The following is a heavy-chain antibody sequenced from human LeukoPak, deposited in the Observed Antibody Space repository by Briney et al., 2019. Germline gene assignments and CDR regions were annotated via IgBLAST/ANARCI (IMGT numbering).Heavy chain of an antibody. CDR1: GYSLSTSYY. CDR3: ARAGYGDSDFDY. CDR2: IYHSGNT. V-gene: IGHV4-38-2*02. D-gene: IGHD4-17*01. J-gene: IGHJ4*02. Sequence: SETLSLTCTVSGYSLSTSYYWGWIRQPPGKGLEWIGSIYHSGNTYYNPSLKSRVTISVDTSKNQFSLKLNSVPAADTAVYYCARAGYGDSDFDYWGQGTLVTVSS.